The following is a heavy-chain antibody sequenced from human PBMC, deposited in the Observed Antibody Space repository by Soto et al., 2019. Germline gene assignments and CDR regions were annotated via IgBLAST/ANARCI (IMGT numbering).Heavy chain of an antibody. D-gene: IGHD2-15*01. Sequence: GEALKISWKGSGYSFTSYWIGWVRQMPGKGLEWMGIISPGDSDTRYRQSFQGQGTISADKSISTAYLQWSSLKSSDTAMYYCARRGSSYGMYXWGQGTTFTVS. CDR1: GYSFTSYW. CDR3: ARRGSSYGMYX. CDR2: ISPGDSDT. J-gene: IGHJ6*02. V-gene: IGHV5-51*01.